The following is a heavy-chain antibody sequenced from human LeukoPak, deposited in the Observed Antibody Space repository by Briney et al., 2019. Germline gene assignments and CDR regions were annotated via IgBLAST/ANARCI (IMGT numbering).Heavy chain of an antibody. V-gene: IGHV3-7*01. CDR1: GFTFSTYW. CDR2: IRQDGSEQ. Sequence: GGSLRLSCAASGFTFSTYWMSWVRQAPGKGLEWVANIRQDGSEQYYVDSVKGRFTISRDDAKHSLFLQMNSLRAEDTAVYYCARVAVIYYYYMEVWGKGTTVTVSS. D-gene: IGHD2/OR15-2a*01. CDR3: ARVAVIYYYYMEV. J-gene: IGHJ6*03.